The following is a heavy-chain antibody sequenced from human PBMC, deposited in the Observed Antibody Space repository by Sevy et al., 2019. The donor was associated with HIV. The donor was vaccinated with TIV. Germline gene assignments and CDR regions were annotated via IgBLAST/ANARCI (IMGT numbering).Heavy chain of an antibody. D-gene: IGHD4-17*01. Sequence: GGSLRLSCAASGFTFSSYWMSWVRQAPGKGLEWVANIKQDGSEKYYVHSVKGRFTISRDNAKNSLYLQMNSLRAEDTAVYYCARVWERMTTVTKGYYYGMDVWGQGTTVTVSS. J-gene: IGHJ6*02. CDR3: ARVWERMTTVTKGYYYGMDV. CDR2: IKQDGSEK. V-gene: IGHV3-7*01. CDR1: GFTFSSYW.